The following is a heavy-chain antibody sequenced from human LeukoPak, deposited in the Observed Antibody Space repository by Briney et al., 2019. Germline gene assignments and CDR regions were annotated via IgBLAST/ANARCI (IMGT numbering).Heavy chain of an antibody. Sequence: SVKVSCKASGYTFTSYGISWVRQAPGQGLEWMGGIIPIFGTANYAQKFQSRVTITADKSTSTAYMELSSLRSEDTAVYYCASMGTPSSSGPTSDYWGQGTLVTVSS. CDR2: IIPIFGTA. D-gene: IGHD3-22*01. CDR1: GYTFTSYG. J-gene: IGHJ4*02. CDR3: ASMGTPSSSGPTSDY. V-gene: IGHV1-69*06.